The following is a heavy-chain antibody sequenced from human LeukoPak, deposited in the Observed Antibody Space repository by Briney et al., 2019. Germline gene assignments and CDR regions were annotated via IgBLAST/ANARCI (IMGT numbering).Heavy chain of an antibody. V-gene: IGHV3-49*04. CDR2: IRSKVYGGTT. CDR3: AREYYYDSSGYY. D-gene: IGHD3-22*01. Sequence: PGGSLRLSCTASGFTFGDYAMSWVRQAPGKGLEWVSFIRSKVYGGTTEYAASVKGRFTISRDDSKSIAYLQMNSLRAEDTAVYYCAREYYYDSSGYYWGQGTLVTVSS. J-gene: IGHJ4*02. CDR1: GFTFGDYA.